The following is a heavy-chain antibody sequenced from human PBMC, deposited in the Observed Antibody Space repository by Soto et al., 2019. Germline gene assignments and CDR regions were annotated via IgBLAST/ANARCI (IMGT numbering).Heavy chain of an antibody. V-gene: IGHV4-39*01. CDR1: GGPISSNIYF. CDR3: ARLQGHYGVFDS. D-gene: IGHD4-17*01. J-gene: IGHJ4*02. Sequence: SETLSLTCTVSGGPISSNIYFWVWIRHPPGKGLEWIASISSSGSTYYNPSLKSRVTISVDTSKNHFSLKLTSVTAADTALYHCARLQGHYGVFDSWGQGTLVTVSS. CDR2: ISSSGST.